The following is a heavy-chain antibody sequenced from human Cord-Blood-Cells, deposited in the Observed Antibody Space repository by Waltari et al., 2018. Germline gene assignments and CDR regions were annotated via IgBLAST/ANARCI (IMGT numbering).Heavy chain of an antibody. J-gene: IGHJ3*02. CDR2: IYHSGRT. Sequence: QVQLQASGPGLVKPSETLSLTCAGPGYYISSGYYWCWIRQPPGKGLEWIGSIYHSGRTYYNPSLKSRVTISVDTSKNQFSLKLSSVTAADTAVYYCAGGVRGNDAFDIWGQGTMVTVSS. V-gene: IGHV4-38-2*01. CDR3: AGGVRGNDAFDI. CDR1: GYYISSGYY. D-gene: IGHD3-10*01.